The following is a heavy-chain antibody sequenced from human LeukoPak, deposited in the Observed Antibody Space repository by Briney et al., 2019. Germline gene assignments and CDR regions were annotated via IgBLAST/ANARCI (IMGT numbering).Heavy chain of an antibody. CDR3: ASLSYSSGWSGV. V-gene: IGHV3-20*01. D-gene: IGHD6-19*01. CDR1: GFTFDDYG. CDR2: INWNGGST. J-gene: IGHJ4*02. Sequence: PGGSLRLSCAASGFTFDDYGMSWVRQAPGKGLEWVSGINWNGGSTGYADSVKGRFTISRDNAKNSLYLQMNRLRAEDTALYHCASLSYSSGWSGVWGQGTLVTVSS.